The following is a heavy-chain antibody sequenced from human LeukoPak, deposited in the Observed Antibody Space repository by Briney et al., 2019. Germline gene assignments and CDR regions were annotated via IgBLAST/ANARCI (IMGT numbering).Heavy chain of an antibody. Sequence: PGGSLRLSCAASGFTFSNYWMNWVRQAPGKGLEWVAVVWYDGSNKYYADSVKGRFTISRDNSKNTLYLQMNSLRAEDTAVYYCARDAGDFYYFDYWGQGTLVTVSS. CDR1: GFTFSNYW. CDR2: VWYDGSNK. CDR3: ARDAGDFYYFDY. V-gene: IGHV3-33*08. D-gene: IGHD4-17*01. J-gene: IGHJ4*02.